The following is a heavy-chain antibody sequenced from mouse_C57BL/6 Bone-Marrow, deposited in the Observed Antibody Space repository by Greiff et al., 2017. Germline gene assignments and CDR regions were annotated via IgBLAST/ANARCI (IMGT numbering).Heavy chain of an antibody. CDR3: ARGRGWPLRGIAY. Sequence: EVKVVESGGGLVKPGGSLKLSCAASGFTFSSYAMSWVRQTPEKRLEWVATISDGGSYTYYPDNVKGRFTISRDNAKNNLYLQMSHLKSEDTAMYYCARGRGWPLRGIAYWGQGTLVTVSA. V-gene: IGHV5-4*03. J-gene: IGHJ3*01. CDR1: GFTFSSYA. D-gene: IGHD2-3*01. CDR2: ISDGGSYT.